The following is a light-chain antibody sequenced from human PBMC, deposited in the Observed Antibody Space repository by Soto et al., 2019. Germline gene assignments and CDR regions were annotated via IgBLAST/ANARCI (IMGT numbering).Light chain of an antibody. V-gene: IGLV2-14*01. CDR1: SSDVGGYNS. CDR2: DVS. CDR3: CSYPSVSTLYV. J-gene: IGLJ1*01. Sequence: QSALTQPASVSGSPGQSITISCTGTSSDVGGYNSVSWYQQHPGKAPKLMIFDVSSRPSGVSNRFSGSKSGNTASLTISGLQAEDEADYYCCSYPSVSTLYVFRSATHVTVL.